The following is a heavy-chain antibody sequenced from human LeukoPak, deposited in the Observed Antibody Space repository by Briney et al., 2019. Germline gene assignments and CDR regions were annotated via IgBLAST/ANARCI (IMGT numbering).Heavy chain of an antibody. D-gene: IGHD6-6*01. CDR3: ATFEYTSSSLNY. CDR2: INPNSGGT. Sequence: ASVKVACKASGYTFTGYDKYWVQQAPGQGLELMGWINPNSGGTNYAQKFQGRVTMTRDTSISTAYMELSRLRSDDTAVYYCATFEYTSSSLNYWGQGTLVTVSS. CDR1: GYTFTGYD. J-gene: IGHJ4*02. V-gene: IGHV1-2*02.